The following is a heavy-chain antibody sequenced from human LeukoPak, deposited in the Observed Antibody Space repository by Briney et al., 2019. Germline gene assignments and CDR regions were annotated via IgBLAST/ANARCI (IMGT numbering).Heavy chain of an antibody. J-gene: IGHJ4*02. CDR3: ARIGGSGWYVDY. V-gene: IGHV3-7*01. D-gene: IGHD6-19*01. Sequence: GGSLRLSCVASEFTFSSYWMSWVRQAPGKGLEWVANINQDGSEKYYVDSVKGRFIISRDNAKNSLFLQMNSLRGEDTAVYYCARIGGSGWYVDYWGQGTLVTVSS. CDR1: EFTFSSYW. CDR2: INQDGSEK.